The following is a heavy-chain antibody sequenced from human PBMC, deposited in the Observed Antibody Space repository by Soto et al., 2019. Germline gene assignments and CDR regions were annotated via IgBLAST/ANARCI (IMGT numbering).Heavy chain of an antibody. J-gene: IGHJ4*02. CDR1: GYTLTELS. CDR3: ATTRSESAPDIDY. CDR2: FDPEDGET. Sequence: TRRASVKVSSKVSGYTLTELSMHWVRQAPGKGLEWMGGFDPEDGETIYAQKFQGRVTMTEDTSTDTAYMELSSLRSEDTAVYYCATTRSESAPDIDYWGQGTLVTVSS. V-gene: IGHV1-24*01.